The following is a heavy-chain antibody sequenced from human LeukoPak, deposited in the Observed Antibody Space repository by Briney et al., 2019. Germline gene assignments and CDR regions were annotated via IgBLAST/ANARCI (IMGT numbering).Heavy chain of an antibody. CDR1: GGTFSSYA. J-gene: IGHJ3*02. CDR2: IIPIFGTA. D-gene: IGHD3-22*01. V-gene: IGHV1-69*05. CDR3: ARPQDYDSSGYSPTSNDAFDI. Sequence: SVKVSCKASGGTFSSYAISWVRQAPGQGLEWMGGIIPIFGTANYAQKFQGRVTMTRDTSTSTVYMELSSLRSEDTAVYYCARPQDYDSSGYSPTSNDAFDIWGQGTMVTVSS.